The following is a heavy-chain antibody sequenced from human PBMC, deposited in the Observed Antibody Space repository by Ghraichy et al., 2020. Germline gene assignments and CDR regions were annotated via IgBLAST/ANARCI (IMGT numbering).Heavy chain of an antibody. CDR3: ARGCSGGTCYWVH. CDR1: GYTLTDYY. V-gene: IGHV1-2*02. D-gene: IGHD2-15*01. Sequence: ASVKVSCKASGYTLTDYYIHWVRQAPGQGLEWMGWINPNNGGTNYAQKFQGRVTMTRDTSISTAYMELSSLISDDTAVYYCARGCSGGTCYWVHWVQGTLVTVSS. CDR2: INPNNGGT. J-gene: IGHJ4*02.